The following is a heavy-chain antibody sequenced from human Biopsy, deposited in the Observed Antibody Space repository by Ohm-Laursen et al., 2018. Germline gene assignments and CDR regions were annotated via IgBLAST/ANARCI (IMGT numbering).Heavy chain of an antibody. D-gene: IGHD1-26*01. CDR3: AKDLKWDVSADYFDF. J-gene: IGHJ4*02. CDR1: GFPLSTYA. CDR2: INGGGDGT. Sequence: GSLRLSCAASGFPLSTYAMSWVRQTPGKGLEWVSSINGGGDGTFYADSVKGRFSISRDNSKNTLYLQMKSLRAEDTALYYCAKDLKWDVSADYFDFWGQGTLVTVSS. V-gene: IGHV3-23*01.